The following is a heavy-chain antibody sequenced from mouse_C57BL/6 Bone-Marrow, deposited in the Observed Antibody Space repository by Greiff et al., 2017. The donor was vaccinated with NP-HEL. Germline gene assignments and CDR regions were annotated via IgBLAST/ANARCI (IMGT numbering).Heavy chain of an antibody. CDR2: ISNLAYSI. V-gene: IGHV5-15*01. J-gene: IGHJ1*03. CDR3: ARQESSPYYYGSSYWYFDV. D-gene: IGHD1-1*01. CDR1: GFTFSDYG. Sequence: EVQLVESGGGLVQPGGSLKLSCAASGFTFSDYGMAWVRQAPRKGPEWVAFISNLAYSIYYADTVTGRFTISRENAKNTLYLEMSSLRSEDTAMYYCARQESSPYYYGSSYWYFDVWGTGTTVTVSS.